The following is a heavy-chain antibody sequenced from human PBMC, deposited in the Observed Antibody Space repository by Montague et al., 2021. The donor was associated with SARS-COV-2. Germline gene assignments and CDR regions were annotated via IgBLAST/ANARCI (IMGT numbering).Heavy chain of an antibody. D-gene: IGHD3-9*01. CDR2: SSHKRIT. J-gene: IGHJ3*02. V-gene: IGHV4-38-2*02. CDR3: ARYSPLGFESPDTFDI. Sequence: SETLSLTCTVSGSSVRSDYYWAWIRQSPGKGLEWIGISSHKRITDYNPSLRRRVTLSVDTSKNQISLKLTSVAAADTAVYYRARYSPLGFESPDTFDIWGRGTMVTVSS. CDR1: GSSVRSDYY.